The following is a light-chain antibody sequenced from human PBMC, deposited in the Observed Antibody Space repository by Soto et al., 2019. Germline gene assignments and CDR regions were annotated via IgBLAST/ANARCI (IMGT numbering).Light chain of an antibody. J-gene: IGLJ7*01. CDR2: KDS. Sequence: SYELTQPSSVSVSPGQTARITCSGDVLAKKYARWFQQKPGQAPVLVIYKDSERPSGIPERFSGSSSGTTVTLTISGAQVEDEADYYCYSAADNNGVFGGGTQLPSS. CDR1: VLAKKY. CDR3: YSAADNNGV. V-gene: IGLV3-27*01.